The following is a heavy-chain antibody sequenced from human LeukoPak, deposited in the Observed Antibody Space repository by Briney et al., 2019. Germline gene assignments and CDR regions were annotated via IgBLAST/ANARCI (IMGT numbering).Heavy chain of an antibody. Sequence: PSETLSLTCTVSGGSISSYYWSWIRQPPGKGLEWIGYIYYSGSTNYNPSLKSRVTISVDTSKNQFSLKLSSVTAAGTAVYYCARSLPYSSGRYDYWGQGTLVTVSS. D-gene: IGHD6-19*01. J-gene: IGHJ4*02. CDR3: ARSLPYSSGRYDY. CDR1: GGSISSYY. V-gene: IGHV4-59*01. CDR2: IYYSGST.